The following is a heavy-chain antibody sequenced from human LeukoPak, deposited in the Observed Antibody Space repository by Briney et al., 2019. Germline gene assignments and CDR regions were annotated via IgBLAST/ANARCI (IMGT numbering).Heavy chain of an antibody. V-gene: IGHV3-21*01. D-gene: IGHD6-13*01. CDR2: ISSSRSYI. CDR1: GFTFSRYS. Sequence: GGSLRLSCAASGFTFSRYSMNWVREAPGKGLEWVSSISSSRSYIYYADSVKGRFTISRDNTKNSLYLQINNLRAEDTAEYDGASRMAAAGGSLSRTFDDWGHGTLVTVSS. J-gene: IGHJ4*01. CDR3: ASRMAAAGGSLSRTFDD.